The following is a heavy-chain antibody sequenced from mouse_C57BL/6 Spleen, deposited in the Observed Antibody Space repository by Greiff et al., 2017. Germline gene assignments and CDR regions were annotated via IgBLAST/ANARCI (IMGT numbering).Heavy chain of an antibody. CDR2: INPSNGGT. J-gene: IGHJ2*01. CDR1: GYTFTSYW. Sequence: QVQLQQPGTELVKPGASVKLSCKASGYTFTSYWMHWVKQRPGQGLEWIGNINPSNGGTNYNEKFKRKATLTVDKSSSTAYMQLSSLTSEDSAVYYCAEESYYGSSPYYFDYWGQGTTLTVSS. V-gene: IGHV1-53*01. D-gene: IGHD1-1*01. CDR3: AEESYYGSSPYYFDY.